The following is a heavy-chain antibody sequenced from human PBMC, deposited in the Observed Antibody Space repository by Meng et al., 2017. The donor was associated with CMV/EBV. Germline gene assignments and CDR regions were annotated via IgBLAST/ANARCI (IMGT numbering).Heavy chain of an antibody. CDR1: GYTFNSYG. J-gene: IGHJ4*02. V-gene: IGHV1-18*01. CDR2: ISAYNGNT. CDR3: ARGGGYSSGWHEPRV. D-gene: IGHD6-19*01. Sequence: SGYTFNSYGISWVRQAPGQGLEWMGWISAYNGNTNYAQKLQGRVTMTTDTSTSTAYMELRSLRSDDTAVYYCARGGGYSSGWHEPRVWGQGTLVTVSS.